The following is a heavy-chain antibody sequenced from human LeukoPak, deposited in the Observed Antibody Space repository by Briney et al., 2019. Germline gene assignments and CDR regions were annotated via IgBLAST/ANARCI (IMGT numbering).Heavy chain of an antibody. CDR1: GYTFTGYT. CDR2: INPNSVGT. Sequence: ASVKVSCKASGYTFTGYTMHWVRQAPGQGLEWMGWINPNSVGTNYAQKFQGRVTMTRDTSISTVYMELSRLRSDDTAVYYCARNVVVAATYQGYWGQGTLVIVSS. CDR3: ARNVVVAATYQGY. D-gene: IGHD2-15*01. V-gene: IGHV1-2*02. J-gene: IGHJ4*02.